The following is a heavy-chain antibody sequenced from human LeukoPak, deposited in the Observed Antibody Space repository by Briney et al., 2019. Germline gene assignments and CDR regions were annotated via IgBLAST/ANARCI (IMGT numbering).Heavy chain of an antibody. Sequence: SETLSLTCTVSGGSISSYYWSWIRQPPGKGLEWIGYIYYSGSTNYNLSLKSRVTISVDTSKNQFSLKLSSVTAADTAVYYCARAQRYVSAFDYWGQGTLVTVSS. CDR3: ARAQRYVSAFDY. CDR1: GGSISSYY. J-gene: IGHJ4*02. CDR2: IYYSGST. D-gene: IGHD5-12*01. V-gene: IGHV4-59*01.